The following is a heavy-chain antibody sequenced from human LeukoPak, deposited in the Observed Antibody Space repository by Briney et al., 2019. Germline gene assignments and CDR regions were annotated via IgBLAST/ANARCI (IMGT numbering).Heavy chain of an antibody. CDR3: ARSESIFRYCSSTSCSNFDY. CDR2: ISSSSSYI. V-gene: IGHV3-21*01. CDR1: GFTFSSYS. J-gene: IGHJ4*02. Sequence: GGSLRLSCAASGFTFSSYSMNWVRQAPGKGLEWVSSISSSSSYIYYADSVKGRFTISRDNAKNSLYLQMNSLRAEDTAVYYCARSESIFRYCSSTSCSNFDYWGQGTLVTVSS. D-gene: IGHD2-2*01.